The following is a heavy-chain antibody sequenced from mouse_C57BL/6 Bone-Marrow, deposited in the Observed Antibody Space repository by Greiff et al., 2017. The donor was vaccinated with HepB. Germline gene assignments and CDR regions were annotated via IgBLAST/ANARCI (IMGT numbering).Heavy chain of an antibody. Sequence: EVQVVESGGDLVKPGGSLKLSCAASGFTFSSYGMSWVRQTPDKRLEWVATISSGGSYTYYPDSVKGRFTISRDNAKNTLYLQMSSLKSEDTAMYYCARRYDAWFAYWGQGTLVTVSA. V-gene: IGHV5-6*01. D-gene: IGHD2-12*01. CDR2: ISSGGSYT. J-gene: IGHJ3*01. CDR1: GFTFSSYG. CDR3: ARRYDAWFAY.